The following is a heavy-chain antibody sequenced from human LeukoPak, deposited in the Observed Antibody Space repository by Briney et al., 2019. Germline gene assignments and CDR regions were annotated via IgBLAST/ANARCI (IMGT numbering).Heavy chain of an antibody. CDR1: GFIFSNDA. Sequence: GGSLRLSCAASGFIFSNDAMHWVRQAPGKGLEWVAFIWFDGSNKHYADSVKGRFTISRDNSEDTLYLQMNSLRAEDTAVYYCVRGAGYNYPYYFDYWGQGTLVTVSS. D-gene: IGHD5-24*01. J-gene: IGHJ4*02. V-gene: IGHV3-33*01. CDR2: IWFDGSNK. CDR3: VRGAGYNYPYYFDY.